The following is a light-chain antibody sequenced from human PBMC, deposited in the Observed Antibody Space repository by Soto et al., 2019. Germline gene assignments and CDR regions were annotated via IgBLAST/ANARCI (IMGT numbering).Light chain of an antibody. CDR3: QQYYSSLIT. CDR2: GAS. V-gene: IGKV3-20*01. CDR1: QSVSSSY. Sequence: EIVLTQSPCTLSLSPGERATLSCRASQSVSSSYLAWYQQKPGQAPRLLIYGASSRATGIPDRFSGSGSGTDFTLTISSLQAEDVALYYCQQYYSSLITFGQGTRLEIK. J-gene: IGKJ5*01.